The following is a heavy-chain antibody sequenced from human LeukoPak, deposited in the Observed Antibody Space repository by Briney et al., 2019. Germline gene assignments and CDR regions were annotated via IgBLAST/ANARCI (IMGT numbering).Heavy chain of an antibody. V-gene: IGHV1-69*13. Sequence: ASVKVSCKASGGTFSSYAISWVRQAPGQGLEWMGGIIPIFGTANYAQKFQGRVTITADESTSTAYMELRSLRSDDTAVYYCARAGYYDSSGYYDYWGQGTLVTVSS. CDR3: ARAGYYDSSGYYDY. D-gene: IGHD3-22*01. CDR2: IIPIFGTA. J-gene: IGHJ4*02. CDR1: GGTFSSYA.